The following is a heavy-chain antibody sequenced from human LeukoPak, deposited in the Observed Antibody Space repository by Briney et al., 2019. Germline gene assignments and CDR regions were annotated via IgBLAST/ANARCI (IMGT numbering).Heavy chain of an antibody. CDR2: FNPNSGGT. CDR1: GYTLTDYY. CDR3: ARGYAYFDY. J-gene: IGHJ4*02. Sequence: ASVKVSCTASGYTLTDYYVHWVRLAPGQGLEWMGWFNPNSGGTNYAQKFQGRVTMTRDTSINTAYMELSRLTSDDTAVYYCARGYAYFDYWGQGTLVTVSS. V-gene: IGHV1-2*02. D-gene: IGHD2-2*01.